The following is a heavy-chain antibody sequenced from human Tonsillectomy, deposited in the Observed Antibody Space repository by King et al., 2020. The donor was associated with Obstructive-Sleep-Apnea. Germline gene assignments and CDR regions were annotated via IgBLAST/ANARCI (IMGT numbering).Heavy chain of an antibody. CDR1: GGSISSSSYY. J-gene: IGHJ3*02. D-gene: IGHD3-10*01. CDR3: AKTSLLYDAFDI. CDR2: IYYSGST. Sequence: LQLQESGPGLVKPSETLSLTCTVSGGSISSSSYYWGWIRQPPGKGLEWIGSIYYSGSTYYNPSLKGRVTISVDTSKNQFSLKLSSVTAADTAVYYCAKTSLLYDAFDIWGQGTMVTVSS. V-gene: IGHV4-39*01.